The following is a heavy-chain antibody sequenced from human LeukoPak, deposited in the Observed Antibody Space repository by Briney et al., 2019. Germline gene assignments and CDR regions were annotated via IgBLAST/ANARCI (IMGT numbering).Heavy chain of an antibody. CDR3: ARLVGNIVVVPAAPFFDY. D-gene: IGHD2-2*01. V-gene: IGHV4-38-2*01. CDR2: IYHSGST. CDR1: GYSISSGYY. Sequence: SETLSLTCAVSGYSISSGYYWGWIRQPPGKRLEWIGSIYHSGSTYYNPSLKSRVTISVDTSKNQFSLKLSSVTAADTAVYYCARLVGNIVVVPAAPFFDYWGQGTLVTVSS. J-gene: IGHJ4*02.